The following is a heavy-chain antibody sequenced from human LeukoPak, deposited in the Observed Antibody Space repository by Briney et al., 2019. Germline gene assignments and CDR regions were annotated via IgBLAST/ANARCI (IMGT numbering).Heavy chain of an antibody. CDR1: GGSFSGYY. V-gene: IGHV4-34*01. Sequence: PSETPSLTCAVYGGSFSGYYWSWIRQPPGKGLEWIGEINHSGSTNYNPSLKSRVTISVDTSKNQFSLKLSSVTAADTAVYYCARSGCSSASCHDYWGQGTLVTVSS. D-gene: IGHD2-2*01. CDR3: ARSGCSSASCHDY. CDR2: INHSGST. J-gene: IGHJ4*02.